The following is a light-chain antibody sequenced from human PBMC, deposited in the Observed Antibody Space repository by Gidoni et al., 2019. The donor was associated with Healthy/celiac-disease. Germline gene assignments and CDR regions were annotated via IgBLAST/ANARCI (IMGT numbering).Light chain of an antibody. V-gene: IGLV2-14*03. Sequence: QSALTQPASVSGSPGPSITISCTGPSSDVGGYNYVSWYQQHPGKAPKLMIYDVSNRPSGVSNRFSGSKSGNTASLTISGLQAEDEADYYCSSYTSSSTPRVVFGGGTKLTVL. CDR1: SSDVGGYNY. CDR2: DVS. CDR3: SSYTSSSTPRVV. J-gene: IGLJ2*01.